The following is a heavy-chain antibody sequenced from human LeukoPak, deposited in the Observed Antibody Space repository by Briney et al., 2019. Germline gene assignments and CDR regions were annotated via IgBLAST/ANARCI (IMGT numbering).Heavy chain of an antibody. CDR1: GFTFSSYW. J-gene: IGHJ4*02. CDR2: INSDGSIT. CDR3: ARDTMVRGVMVY. Sequence: GGSLRLSCAASGFTFSSYWMHWVRQAPGKGLVWVSRINSDGSITSYADSVKGRFTISRDNAKNTLYLQMNSLRAEDTAVYYCARDTMVRGVMVYWGQGTLVTVSS. V-gene: IGHV3-74*01. D-gene: IGHD3-10*01.